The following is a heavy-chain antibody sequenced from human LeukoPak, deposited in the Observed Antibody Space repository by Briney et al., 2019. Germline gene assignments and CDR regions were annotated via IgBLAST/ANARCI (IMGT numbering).Heavy chain of an antibody. V-gene: IGHV6-1*01. CDR3: AREWDIAPFLYYYYYMDV. CDR2: TYYRSKWYN. D-gene: IGHD1-26*01. CDR1: GDSVSSNSAA. J-gene: IGHJ6*03. Sequence: SQTLSLTCAISGDSVSSNSAAWNWIRQSPSRGLEWLGRTYYRSKWYNDYAVSVKSRITINPDTSKNQFSLQLNSVTPEDTAVYYCAREWDIAPFLYYYYYMDVWGKGTTVTVSS.